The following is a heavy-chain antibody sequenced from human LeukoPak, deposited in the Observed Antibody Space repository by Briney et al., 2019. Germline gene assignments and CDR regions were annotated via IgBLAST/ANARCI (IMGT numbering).Heavy chain of an antibody. J-gene: IGHJ3*02. CDR2: ISGSGGST. V-gene: IGHV3-23*01. Sequence: GSLRLSCAASGFTFSSYAMSWVRQAPGKGLGWVSAISGSGGSTYYADSVKGRFTISRDNSKNTLYLQMNSLRAEDTAVYYCAKDRSGSYRGDAFDIWGQGTMVTVSS. CDR3: AKDRSGSYRGDAFDI. CDR1: GFTFSSYA. D-gene: IGHD1-26*01.